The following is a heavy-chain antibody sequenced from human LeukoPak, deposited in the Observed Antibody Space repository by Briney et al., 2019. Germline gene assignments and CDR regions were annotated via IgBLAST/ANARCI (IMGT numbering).Heavy chain of an antibody. D-gene: IGHD6-19*01. CDR2: ISFDGRNK. J-gene: IGHJ6*02. V-gene: IGHV3-30*18. CDR3: AKDPSPVAVDYYSGTDV. Sequence: PGRSLRLSCAASGFTFNNYGMHWVRQAPGKGLEWLAVISFDGRNKHYTDSVKGRFTISRDNSNNTLYLQMTSLRAEDTAVYYCAKDPSPVAVDYYSGTDVWGQGTTVTVSS. CDR1: GFTFNNYG.